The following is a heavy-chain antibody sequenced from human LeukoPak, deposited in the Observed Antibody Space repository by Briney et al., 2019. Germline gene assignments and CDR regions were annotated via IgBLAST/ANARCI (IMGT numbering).Heavy chain of an antibody. CDR1: GGSFSGYY. D-gene: IGHD3-22*01. CDR2: INHSGST. J-gene: IGHJ4*02. Sequence: SETLSLTCAVYGGSFSGYYWSWIRQPPGKGLEWIGEINHSGSTNHNPSLKSRVTISVDTSKNQFSLKLSSVTAADTAVYYCARGLKHPSSGYYYYFDYWGQGTLVTVSS. V-gene: IGHV4-34*01. CDR3: ARGLKHPSSGYYYYFDY.